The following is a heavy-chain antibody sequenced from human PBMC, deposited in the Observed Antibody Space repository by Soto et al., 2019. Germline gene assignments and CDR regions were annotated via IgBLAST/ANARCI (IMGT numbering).Heavy chain of an antibody. D-gene: IGHD1-26*01. J-gene: IGHJ4*02. CDR3: ARDPPYSGSYLDDY. CDR2: ISSSSSTI. CDR1: GFTFSSYS. Sequence: EVQLVESGGGLVQPGGSLRLSCAASGFTFSSYSMNWVRQAPGKGLEWVSYISSSSSTIYYADSVKGRFTISRDKAKNSLYLQMNSLRDEDTAVYYCARDPPYSGSYLDDYWGQGTLVTVSS. V-gene: IGHV3-48*02.